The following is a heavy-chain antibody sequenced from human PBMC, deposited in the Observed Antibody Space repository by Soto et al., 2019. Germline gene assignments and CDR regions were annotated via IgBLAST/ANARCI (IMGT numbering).Heavy chain of an antibody. CDR1: GFTFSSYA. CDR2: ISSNGGST. CDR3: VKESYYDSSGYYSYYYYYGMDV. V-gene: IGHV3-64D*08. Sequence: GGSLRLSCSASGFTFSSYAMHWVRQAPGKGLEYVSAISSNGGSTYYADSVKGRFTISRDNSKNTLYLQMSSLRAEDTAVYYCVKESYYDSSGYYSYYYYYGMDVWGQGTMVTVSS. J-gene: IGHJ6*02. D-gene: IGHD3-22*01.